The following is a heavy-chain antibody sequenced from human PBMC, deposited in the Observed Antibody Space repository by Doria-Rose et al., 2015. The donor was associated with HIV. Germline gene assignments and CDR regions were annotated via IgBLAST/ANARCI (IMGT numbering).Heavy chain of an antibody. Sequence: QESGPVLVKPPETLTLTCTASGVSLSSPGMVVSWIRQPPGTALEWLATIYSDDERSSTTPLKSRLTISRGTSKSQVCLTMTDMDPVDTATYYCARIRSSRWYHKYYFDCWGQGTLVIVSA. CDR1: GVSLSSPGMV. CDR2: IYSDDER. CDR3: ARIRSSRWYHKYYFDC. D-gene: IGHD6-13*01. J-gene: IGHJ4*02. V-gene: IGHV2-26*01.